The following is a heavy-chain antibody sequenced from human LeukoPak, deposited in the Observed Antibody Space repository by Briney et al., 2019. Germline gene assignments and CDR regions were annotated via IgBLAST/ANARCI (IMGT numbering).Heavy chain of an antibody. V-gene: IGHV3-7*03. Sequence: GGSLRLSCAASGFTFSSSWMTWVRQAPGKGLEWVANIKQDGSEKYYVDSVKGRFTIPRDNAKNSLYLQMNSLRADDTAVYYCARDLYNSASRWGQGTLVTVSS. CDR3: ARDLYNSASR. CDR1: GFTFSSSW. J-gene: IGHJ4*02. CDR2: IKQDGSEK. D-gene: IGHD6-25*01.